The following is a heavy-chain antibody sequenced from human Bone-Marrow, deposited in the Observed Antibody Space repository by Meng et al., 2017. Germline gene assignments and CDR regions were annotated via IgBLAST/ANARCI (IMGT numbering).Heavy chain of an antibody. CDR2: IRSKAYSGTA. V-gene: IGHV3-49*02. CDR3: ARGCRVSGKYYFDY. D-gene: IGHD3-16*01. J-gene: IGHJ4*02. Sequence: WIRQPPGKGLEWVSFIRSKAYSGTADYAAAVKGIFTISRDDSKSIAYLQMNSLKTEDTAVYYCARGCRVSGKYYFDYRGQGTLVTVSS.